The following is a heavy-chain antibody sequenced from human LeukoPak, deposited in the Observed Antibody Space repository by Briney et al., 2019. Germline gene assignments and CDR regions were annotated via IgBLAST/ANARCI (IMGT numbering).Heavy chain of an antibody. CDR2: IKSKTDGGTT. Sequence: GGSLRLSCAASGFTFSNAWMSWVRQAPGKGLEWVGRIKSKTDGGTTDYAAPVKGRFTISRDDSKNTLYLQMNSLKTEDTAVYYCAKGYSSSYYGIFDYWGQGTLVTVSS. CDR1: GFTFSNAW. CDR3: AKGYSSSYYGIFDY. V-gene: IGHV3-15*01. D-gene: IGHD1-26*01. J-gene: IGHJ4*02.